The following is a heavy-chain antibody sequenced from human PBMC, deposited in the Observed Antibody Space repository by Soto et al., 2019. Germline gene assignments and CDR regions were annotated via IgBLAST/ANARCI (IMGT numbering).Heavy chain of an antibody. CDR3: ARGGGVAVAGSAAFDM. D-gene: IGHD6-19*01. Sequence: QLHLVQSGAVVKKPGASVTVSCSASGYPVTAYYMHWVRQAPGRGLEWMGGINPATGAATYTQTFQSTVTVPRESLTGTVFMELGGLTSGATAVFYRARGGGVAVAGSAAFDMWGQGTLVTVSS. V-gene: IGHV1-2*02. CDR1: GYPVTAYY. J-gene: IGHJ3*02. CDR2: INPATGAA.